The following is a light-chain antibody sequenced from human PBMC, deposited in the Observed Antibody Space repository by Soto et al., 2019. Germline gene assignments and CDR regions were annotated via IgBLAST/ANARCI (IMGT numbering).Light chain of an antibody. V-gene: IGKV3-11*01. J-gene: IGKJ5*01. CDR1: HSVTTH. CDR3: QQRSNWRIT. Sequence: EIVLTQSPDTLSLSPGERATLSCWASHSVTTHLAWFQQRPGQTPRLLIYDASTRAPGIPARFSGRGSGADFTLTISSLEPEDFAVYYCQQRSNWRITFGQGTRLEIK. CDR2: DAS.